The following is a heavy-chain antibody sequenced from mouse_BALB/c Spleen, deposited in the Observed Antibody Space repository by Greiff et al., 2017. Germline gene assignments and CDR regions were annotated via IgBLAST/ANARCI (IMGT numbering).Heavy chain of an antibody. CDR1: GFSLTSYG. CDR2: IWSGGST. Sequence: VKLVESGPGLVQPSQSLSITCTVSGFSLTSYGVHWVRQSPGKGLEWLGVIWSGGSTDYNAAFISRLSISKDNSKSQVFFKMNSLQANDTAIYYCARRAYYGSSGYAMDYWGQGTSVTVSS. V-gene: IGHV2-2*02. J-gene: IGHJ4*01. D-gene: IGHD1-1*01. CDR3: ARRAYYGSSGYAMDY.